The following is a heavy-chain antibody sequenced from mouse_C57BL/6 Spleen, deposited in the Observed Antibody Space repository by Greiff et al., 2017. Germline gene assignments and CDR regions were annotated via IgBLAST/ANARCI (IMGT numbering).Heavy chain of an antibody. D-gene: IGHD2-3*01. Sequence: EVMLVESEGGLVQPGSSMKLSCTASGFTFSDYYMAWVRQVPEKGLEWVANINYDGSSTYYLASLKSRFIISRDNAKNILYLQMSSLKSEDTATXYCARDPFYDGYDWYFDVWGTGTTVTVSS. CDR2: INYDGSST. CDR3: ARDPFYDGYDWYFDV. V-gene: IGHV5-16*01. J-gene: IGHJ1*03. CDR1: GFTFSDYY.